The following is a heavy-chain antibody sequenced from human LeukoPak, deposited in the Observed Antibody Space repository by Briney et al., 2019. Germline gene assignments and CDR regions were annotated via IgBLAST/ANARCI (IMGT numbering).Heavy chain of an antibody. CDR1: GFTVRSNY. D-gene: IGHD6-19*01. J-gene: IGHJ4*02. V-gene: IGHV3-53*01. CDR3: ARLASDRRGWDHFDL. Sequence: RGSLTLASAASGFTVRSNYTSWVRQAPGKGLEWVSFIHSGVSTYHADSVKGRFTISRDNPKNTVYLQMNSLRAEDTAVYYCARLASDRRGWDHFDLSTQGTVVTVSS. CDR2: IHSGVST.